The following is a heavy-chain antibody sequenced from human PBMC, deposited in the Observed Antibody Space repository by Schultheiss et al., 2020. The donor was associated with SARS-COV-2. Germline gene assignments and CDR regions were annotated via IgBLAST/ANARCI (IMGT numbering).Heavy chain of an antibody. J-gene: IGHJ4*02. CDR3: AKGVAAVAPHQY. CDR1: GFTFSSYA. D-gene: IGHD6-19*01. CDR2: IGTAGDT. Sequence: LSLTCAASGFTFSSYAMHWVRQATGKGLEWVSAIGTAGDTYYPGSVKGQFTISRDNSKNTLYLQMNTLRPEDTAVYYCAKGVAAVAPHQYWGQGTLVTVSS. V-gene: IGHV3-13*01.